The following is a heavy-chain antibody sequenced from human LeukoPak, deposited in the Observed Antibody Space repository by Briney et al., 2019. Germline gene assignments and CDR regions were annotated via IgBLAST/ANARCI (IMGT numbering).Heavy chain of an antibody. CDR3: ARDLGYCTNGVCHTRFDY. CDR1: TFTFNTYA. V-gene: IGHV3-23*01. CDR2: ISGSGAST. D-gene: IGHD2-8*01. J-gene: IGHJ4*02. Sequence: GGSLRLSCAASTFTFNTYAMSWVRQAPGKGLEWVSTISGSGASTYYADSVKGRFTISRDNSKNTLYLQMNSLRAEDTAVYYCARDLGYCTNGVCHTRFDYWGQGTLVAVSS.